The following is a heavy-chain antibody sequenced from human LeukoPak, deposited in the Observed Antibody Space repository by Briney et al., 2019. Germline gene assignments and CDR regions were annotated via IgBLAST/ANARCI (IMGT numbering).Heavy chain of an antibody. CDR1: GFTFSDYY. Sequence: GSLRLSCAASGFTFSDYYMSWIRQPPGKGLEWIGEINHSGSTNYNPSLKSRVTISVDTPKNQSSLKLSSVTAADTAVYYCARGKRCSGGSCYYGMDVWGKGTTVTVSS. CDR2: INHSGST. J-gene: IGHJ6*04. D-gene: IGHD2-15*01. V-gene: IGHV4-34*01. CDR3: ARGKRCSGGSCYYGMDV.